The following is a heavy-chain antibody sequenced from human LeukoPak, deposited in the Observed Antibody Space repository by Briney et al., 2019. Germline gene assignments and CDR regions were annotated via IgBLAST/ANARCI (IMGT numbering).Heavy chain of an antibody. J-gene: IGHJ4*02. V-gene: IGHV1-46*03. CDR2: INPSGAST. Sequence: ASVKVSCKASGYMFTSYSMHWVRQAPGQGLEWMGIINPSGASTSYAQKFQGRVTMTRDTSTNTVYMELSSLRSEDTAVYYCTRDEYYGVSYYFDYWGQGTLVTVSS. CDR3: TRDEYYGVSYYFDY. CDR1: GYMFTSYS. D-gene: IGHD4-17*01.